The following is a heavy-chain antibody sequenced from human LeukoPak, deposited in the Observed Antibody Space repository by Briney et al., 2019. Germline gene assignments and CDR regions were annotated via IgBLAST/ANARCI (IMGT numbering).Heavy chain of an antibody. CDR3: ARDRYYYDSSGYYVFDY. J-gene: IGHJ4*02. CDR2: IYTSGST. CDR1: GGSISSGSYY. D-gene: IGHD3-22*01. V-gene: IGHV4-61*02. Sequence: SETLSLTCTVSGGSISSGSYYWSWIRQPAGKGLEWIGRIYTSGSTSYNPSLKSRVTISVDTSKNQFSLKLSSVTAADTAVYYCARDRYYYDSSGYYVFDYWGQGTLATVSA.